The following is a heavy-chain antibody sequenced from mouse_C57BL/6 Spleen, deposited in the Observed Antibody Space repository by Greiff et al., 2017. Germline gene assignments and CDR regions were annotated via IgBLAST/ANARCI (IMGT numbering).Heavy chain of an antibody. CDR2: IDPSGSET. Sequence: VQLQQSGAELVRPGSSVTLSCTASGFTFTSYWMHWVQQRPIQGLEWIGNIDPSGSETHYTPKFKDKATLTVDKSSSTAYMQLSSLTSEDSAVYYCAKVTTVVARYFDVWGTGTTVTVSS. J-gene: IGHJ1*03. CDR1: GFTFTSYW. D-gene: IGHD1-1*01. V-gene: IGHV1-52*01. CDR3: AKVTTVVARYFDV.